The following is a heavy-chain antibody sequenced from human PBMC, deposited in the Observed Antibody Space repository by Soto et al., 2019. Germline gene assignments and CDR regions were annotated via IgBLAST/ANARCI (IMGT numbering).Heavy chain of an antibody. V-gene: IGHV1-69*12. J-gene: IGHJ6*02. CDR2: VIPRSATS. Sequence: QVQLVQSGAEVKKPGSSVKVSCKASGDTFSTYTITWMRQAPGQGLEWMGGVIPRSATSNYAWKFQGKGTITADESTNTAYMELSSLRSETTAVYYCAREGLVSVPSTVNSNYYYYAMDVWGQGTTVTVSS. CDR3: AREGLVSVPSTVNSNYYYYAMDV. CDR1: GDTFSTYT. D-gene: IGHD1-20*01.